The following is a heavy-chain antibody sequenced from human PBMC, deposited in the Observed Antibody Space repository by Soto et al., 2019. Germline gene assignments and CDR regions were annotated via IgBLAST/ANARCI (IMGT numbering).Heavy chain of an antibody. Sequence: QLQLQESGSGLVKPSQTLSLTCAVSGGSISSGGYSWSWIRQPPGKGLEWIGYIYHSGRTYYNPSLKSRVTISGDRSKNQFSLKLSSVTAADTAVYYCAIGSWGSGGSCFEAYWGQGTLVTVSS. V-gene: IGHV4-30-2*01. J-gene: IGHJ4*02. CDR2: IYHSGRT. CDR1: GGSISSGGYS. CDR3: AIGSWGSGGSCFEAY. D-gene: IGHD2-15*01.